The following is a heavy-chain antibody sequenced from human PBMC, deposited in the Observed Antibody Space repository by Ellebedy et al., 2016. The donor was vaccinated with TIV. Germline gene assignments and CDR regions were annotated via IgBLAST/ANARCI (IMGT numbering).Heavy chain of an antibody. D-gene: IGHD3-3*01. CDR1: GGSISSSSYY. V-gene: IGHV4-39*01. J-gene: IGHJ4*02. CDR3: ARAGVVPDY. CDR2: IYYSGST. Sequence: SETLSLXXTVSGGSISSSSYYWGWIRQPPGKGLEWIGSIYYSGSTYYNPSLKSRVTISVDTSKNQFSLNLSSVTAADTAVYYCARAGVVPDYWGQGTLVTVSS.